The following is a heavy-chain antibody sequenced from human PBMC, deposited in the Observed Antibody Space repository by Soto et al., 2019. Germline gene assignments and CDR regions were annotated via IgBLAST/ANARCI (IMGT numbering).Heavy chain of an antibody. CDR3: AKVEKYCSSTSCYSDY. Sequence: GGSLRLSCAASGFTFSDYYMSWIRPAPGKGLEWVSSISGSGGSTYYADSVKGRFTISRDNSKNTLYLQMNSLRAEDTAVYYCAKVEKYCSSTSCYSDYWGQGTLVTVSS. CDR2: ISGSGGST. V-gene: IGHV3-23*01. CDR1: GFTFSDYY. J-gene: IGHJ4*02. D-gene: IGHD2-2*01.